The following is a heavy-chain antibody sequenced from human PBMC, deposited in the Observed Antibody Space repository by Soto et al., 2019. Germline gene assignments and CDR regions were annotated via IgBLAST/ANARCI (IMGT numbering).Heavy chain of an antibody. D-gene: IGHD3-22*01. CDR2: FDPEDGET. V-gene: IGHV1-24*01. Sequence: GASVTVSCKASGYTFTSYGISWVRQAPGKGLEWMGGFDPEDGETIYAQKFQGRVTMTEDTSTDTAYMELSSLRSEDTAVYYCATRGWLLPRAAFDIWGQGTRVTVSS. CDR1: GYTFTSYG. J-gene: IGHJ3*02. CDR3: ATRGWLLPRAAFDI.